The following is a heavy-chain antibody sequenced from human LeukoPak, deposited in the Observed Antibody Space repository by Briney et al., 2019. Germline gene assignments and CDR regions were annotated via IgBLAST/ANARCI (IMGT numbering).Heavy chain of an antibody. CDR1: GYTFTSYD. CDR2: MNPNSGNT. CDR3: ARCRSNGWYPWWGDYYYYYMDV. D-gene: IGHD6-19*01. J-gene: IGHJ6*03. Sequence: GASVKVSCKASGYTFTSYDINWVRQATGQGLEWMGWMNPNSGNTGYAQKFQGRVTMTRNTSISTAYMELSSLRSEDTAVYYCARCRSNGWYPWWGDYYYYYMDVWGKGTTVTVSS. V-gene: IGHV1-8*01.